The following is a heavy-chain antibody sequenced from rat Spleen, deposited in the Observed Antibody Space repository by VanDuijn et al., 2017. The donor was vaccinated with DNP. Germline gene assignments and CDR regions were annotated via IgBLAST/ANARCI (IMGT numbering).Heavy chain of an antibody. Sequence: EVKLVESGGGLVQPGRSLKLSCAASGFNFNDYWMGWVRQAPKKGLEWVASISASGGSTSYRDSVKGRFTISRDIPKSTLYLQMNKLESEDTAIYYCATHRSYYGYWGQGVMVTVSS. CDR3: ATHRSYYGY. CDR2: ISASGGST. J-gene: IGHJ2*01. CDR1: GFNFNDYW. D-gene: IGHD1-7*01. V-gene: IGHV5-25*01.